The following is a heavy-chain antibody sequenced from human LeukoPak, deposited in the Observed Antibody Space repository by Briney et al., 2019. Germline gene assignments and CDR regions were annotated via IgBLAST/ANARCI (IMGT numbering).Heavy chain of an antibody. J-gene: IGHJ5*02. CDR3: ATARRVVRYNWFDP. CDR1: GYTLTELS. D-gene: IGHD3-22*01. Sequence: ASVKVSCKVSGYTLTELSMHWVGQAPGNGREWMGGFDPEDGETIYAQKFQGRVTMTEDTSTDTAYMELSSLRSEDTAVYYCATARRVVRYNWFDPWGQGTLVTVSS. CDR2: FDPEDGET. V-gene: IGHV1-24*01.